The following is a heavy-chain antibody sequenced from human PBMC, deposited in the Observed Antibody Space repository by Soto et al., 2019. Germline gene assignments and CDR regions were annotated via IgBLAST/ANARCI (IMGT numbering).Heavy chain of an antibody. CDR1: GGSFSGYY. CDR3: ARYGGTPIWYFDL. Sequence: QVQLQQWGAGLLKPSETMSLTCAIYGGSFSGYYWTWVRQSPGKGLEWIGEVSHSGIPKYNPSLKCRVTISLDTSRNQFSLELTSVTAADTAVYYCARYGGTPIWYFDLWGRGTLVTVSS. J-gene: IGHJ2*01. D-gene: IGHD2-15*01. CDR2: VSHSGIP. V-gene: IGHV4-34*01.